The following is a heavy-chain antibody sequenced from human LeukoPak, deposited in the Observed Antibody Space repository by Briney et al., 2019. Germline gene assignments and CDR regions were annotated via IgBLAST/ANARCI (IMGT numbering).Heavy chain of an antibody. V-gene: IGHV3-48*04. Sequence: PGGSLRLSCAASGFTFSYYAMNWGRQAPGKGLEWVSYISSSGSTIYYADSVKGRFTISRDNAKNSLYLQMNSLRAEDTAVYYCARGMGDYGDYLFDYWGQGTLVTVSS. CDR1: GFTFSYYA. CDR3: ARGMGDYGDYLFDY. CDR2: ISSSGSTI. J-gene: IGHJ4*02. D-gene: IGHD4-17*01.